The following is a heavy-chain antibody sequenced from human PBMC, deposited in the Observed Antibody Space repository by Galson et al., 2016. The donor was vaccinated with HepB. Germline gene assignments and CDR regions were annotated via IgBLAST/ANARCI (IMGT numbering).Heavy chain of an antibody. V-gene: IGHV3-33*01. CDR2: IWYDGSNK. Sequence: SLRLSCAASGLTFSSYGMHWVRQAPGKGLEWVALIWYDGSNKYYADSVKGRFTISRDNSKNTLYLQMNSLRAEDTAVYYCARVLGGTSTGYFDLWGQGTLVTVSS. CDR3: ARVLGGTSTGYFDL. D-gene: IGHD1-1*01. CDR1: GLTFSSYG. J-gene: IGHJ4*02.